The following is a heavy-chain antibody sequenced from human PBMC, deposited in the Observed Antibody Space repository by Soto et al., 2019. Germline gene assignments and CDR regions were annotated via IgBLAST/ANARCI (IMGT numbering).Heavy chain of an antibody. CDR1: GFTFSSHG. Sequence: GGSLRLSCAASGFTFSSHGMHWVRQAPGKGLEWVAVIWYDGSSKYYADSVKGRFTISRDNSKNTLYLQMNSLRAEDTAVYFCVGARSTDSPPASWGPGPLVTVSS. D-gene: IGHD3-22*01. J-gene: IGHJ5*02. CDR2: IWYDGSSK. V-gene: IGHV3-33*01. CDR3: VGARSTDSPPAS.